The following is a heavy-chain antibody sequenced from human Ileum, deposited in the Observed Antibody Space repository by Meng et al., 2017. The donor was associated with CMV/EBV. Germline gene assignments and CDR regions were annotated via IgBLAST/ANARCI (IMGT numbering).Heavy chain of an antibody. CDR3: ASGKSNLEY. J-gene: IGHJ4*02. Sequence: QGHLQWCGAGLLKPSDTLSLTCAVYGGSFSCYYLSRLRQVPGTGLEWIGEFNHYGSTNYNPSLKSRVTISVDTSKNQFSLNLSSGTAADTAVYYCASGKSNLEYWGQGTLVTVSS. V-gene: IGHV4-34*01. CDR2: FNHYGST. D-gene: IGHD4-11*01. CDR1: GGSFSCYY.